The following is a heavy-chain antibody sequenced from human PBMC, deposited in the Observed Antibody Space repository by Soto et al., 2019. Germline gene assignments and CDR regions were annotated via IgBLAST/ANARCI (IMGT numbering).Heavy chain of an antibody. CDR1: GFTFSSYA. CDR3: ANPPYEASVLVPAATRAAFDI. J-gene: IGHJ3*02. D-gene: IGHD2-2*01. Sequence: GGSLRLSCAASGFTFSSYAMSWVRQAPGKGLEWVSAISGSGGSTYYADSVKGRFTISRDNSKNTLYLQMNSLRAEDTAVYYCANPPYEASVLVPAATRAAFDISGQGTMVTVSS. CDR2: ISGSGGST. V-gene: IGHV3-23*01.